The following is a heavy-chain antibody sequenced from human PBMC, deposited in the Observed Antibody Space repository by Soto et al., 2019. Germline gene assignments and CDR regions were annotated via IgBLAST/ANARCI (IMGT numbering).Heavy chain of an antibody. V-gene: IGHV1-69*01. J-gene: IGHJ6*02. D-gene: IGHD2-2*01. CDR2: ILPIFGTA. CDR3: AFYELPGREGYGMDV. CDR1: GGTFSSYA. Sequence: QVQLVQSGAEVKKPGSSVKVSCKASGGTFSSYAISWVRQAPGQGLEWMGGILPIFGTANYAQKFQGRVTITADESTSTACMELSSLSSEDTGVYYCAFYELPGREGYGMDVWGQGTTVTVSS.